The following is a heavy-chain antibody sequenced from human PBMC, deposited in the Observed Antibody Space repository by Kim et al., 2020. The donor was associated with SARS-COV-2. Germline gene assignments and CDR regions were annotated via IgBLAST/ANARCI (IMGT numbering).Heavy chain of an antibody. CDR3: ARDRGASNWNDGRLDT. V-gene: IGHV3-30*04. Sequence: GGSLRLSCAASGFTFSSYAMHWVRQAPGKGLEWVAVISYDGSNKYYADSVKGRFTISRDNSKNTLYLQMNSMRAEDTAVYYCARDRGASNWNDGRLDTWGQGDLVTVSP. J-gene: IGHJ5*02. CDR2: ISYDGSNK. D-gene: IGHD1-20*01. CDR1: GFTFSSYA.